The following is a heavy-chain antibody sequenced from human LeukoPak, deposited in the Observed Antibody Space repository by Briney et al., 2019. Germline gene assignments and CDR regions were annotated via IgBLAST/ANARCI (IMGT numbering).Heavy chain of an antibody. CDR1: GYSFTSYW. V-gene: IGHV5-51*01. J-gene: IGHJ4*02. D-gene: IGHD3-9*01. Sequence: GESLKISCKGSGYSFTSYWIGWVRQVPGKGLEWTGIIYPGDSDTRYSPSFQGQVTISADKSISTAYLQWSSLKASDTAMYYCARGGTYYDILTGYYIDYWGQGTLVTVSS. CDR2: IYPGDSDT. CDR3: ARGGTYYDILTGYYIDY.